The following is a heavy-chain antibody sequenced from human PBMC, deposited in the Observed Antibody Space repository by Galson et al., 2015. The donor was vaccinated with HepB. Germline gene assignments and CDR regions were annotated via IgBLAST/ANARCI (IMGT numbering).Heavy chain of an antibody. D-gene: IGHD2-2*02. J-gene: IGHJ4*02. Sequence: SLRLSCAASGFSFSSYWMHWVRQAPGKGLVWVSRINNDGTITNYADSVKGRFTTSRDNAKNTLYLKLNSQRAEDTAVYYCARAGVVPSAIGYWGQGTLVTVSS. CDR3: ARAGVVPSAIGY. CDR2: INNDGTIT. V-gene: IGHV3-74*01. CDR1: GFSFSSYW.